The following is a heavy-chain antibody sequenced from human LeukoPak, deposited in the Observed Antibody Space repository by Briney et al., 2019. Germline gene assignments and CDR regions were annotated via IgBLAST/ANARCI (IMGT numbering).Heavy chain of an antibody. J-gene: IGHJ3*02. Sequence: PSETLSLTCTVSGGSISSYYWSWTRQPPGKGLEWIGYIYYSGSTNYNPSLKSRVTISVDTSKNQFSLKLSSVTAADTAVYYCARHLDGLLAFDIWGQGTMVTVSS. CDR3: ARHLDGLLAFDI. CDR2: IYYSGST. CDR1: GGSISSYY. D-gene: IGHD5-24*01. V-gene: IGHV4-59*08.